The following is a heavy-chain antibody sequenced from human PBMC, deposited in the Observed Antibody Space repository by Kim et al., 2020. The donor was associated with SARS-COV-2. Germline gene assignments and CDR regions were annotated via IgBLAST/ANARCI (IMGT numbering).Heavy chain of an antibody. CDR3: ARVEAAAGPGLFDY. V-gene: IGHV4-61*01. D-gene: IGHD6-13*01. CDR2: IYYSGST. CDR1: GGSVSSGSYY. J-gene: IGHJ4*02. Sequence: SEALSLTCTVSGGSVSSGSYYWSWIRQPPGKGLEWIGYIYYSGSTNYNPSLKSRVTISVDTSKNQFSLKLSSVTAADTAVYYCARVEAAAGPGLFDYWGQGTLVTVSS.